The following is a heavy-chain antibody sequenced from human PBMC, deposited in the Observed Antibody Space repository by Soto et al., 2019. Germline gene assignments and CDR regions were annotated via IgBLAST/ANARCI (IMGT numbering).Heavy chain of an antibody. CDR3: ARSSYYYGSGSLKTNDYYGMDV. CDR1: GYTFTSYA. J-gene: IGHJ6*02. Sequence: ASVKVSCKASGYTFTSYAMHWVRQAPGQRLEWMGWINAGNGNTKYSQKSQGRVTITRDTSASTAYMEPSSLRSEDTAVYYCARSSYYYGSGSLKTNDYYGMDVWGQGTTVTVSS. V-gene: IGHV1-3*01. CDR2: INAGNGNT. D-gene: IGHD3-10*01.